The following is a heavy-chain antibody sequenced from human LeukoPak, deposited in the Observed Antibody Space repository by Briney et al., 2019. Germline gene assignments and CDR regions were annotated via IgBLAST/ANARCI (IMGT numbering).Heavy chain of an antibody. CDR1: GGSISSSSYY. CDR3: ARELGSYVGLGVDS. J-gene: IGHJ4*02. D-gene: IGHD5-18*01. Sequence: SSETLSLTCTVSGGSISSSSYYWGWIRQPPGKGLEWIGTIYYSGSTYYNPSLKSRVTISVDTSKNQFSLRLSSVTAADTAVYYSARELGSYVGLGVDSWGQGTLVTVSS. V-gene: IGHV4-39*02. CDR2: IYYSGST.